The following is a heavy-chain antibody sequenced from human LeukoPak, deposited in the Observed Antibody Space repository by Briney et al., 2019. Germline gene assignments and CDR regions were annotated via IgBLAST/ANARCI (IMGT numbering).Heavy chain of an antibody. CDR3: AKGGHLDY. J-gene: IGHJ4*02. V-gene: IGHV3-23*01. CDR1: GFTLSVHY. Sequence: PGGSLRLSCAASGFTLSVHYTDWVRQAPGEGLEWVSVICGSDGSTHYADSVKGRFTISRDNSKNTLYLQMDSLRAEDTAVYYCAKGGHLDYWGQGNLVTVSS. CDR2: ICGSDGST. D-gene: IGHD5-12*01.